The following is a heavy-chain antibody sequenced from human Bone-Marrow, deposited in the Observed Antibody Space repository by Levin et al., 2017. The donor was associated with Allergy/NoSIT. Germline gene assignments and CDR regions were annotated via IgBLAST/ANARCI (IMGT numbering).Heavy chain of an antibody. J-gene: IGHJ4*02. CDR2: IKQDGSEK. V-gene: IGHV3-7*01. CDR3: ARVYYGSGSYYPAFDY. CDR1: GFTFSSYW. Sequence: RAGGSLRLSCAASGFTFSSYWMSWVRQAPGKGLEWVANIKQDGSEKYYVDSVKGRFTISRDNAKNSLYLQMNSLRAEDTAVYYCARVYYGSGSYYPAFDYWGQGTLVTVSS. D-gene: IGHD3-10*01.